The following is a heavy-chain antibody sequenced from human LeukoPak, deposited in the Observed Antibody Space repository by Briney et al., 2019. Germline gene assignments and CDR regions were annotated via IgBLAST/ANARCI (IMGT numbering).Heavy chain of an antibody. D-gene: IGHD3-22*01. Sequence: ASVKVSCKASGYTFTSYGISWVRQAPGQGLEWMGWISAYNGNTNYAQKLQGRVTMTTDTSTSTAYMELRSLRSVDTAIYYCAKDWSIGYYSVLVDYWGQGTLITVSS. J-gene: IGHJ4*02. CDR1: GYTFTSYG. CDR2: ISAYNGNT. CDR3: AKDWSIGYYSVLVDY. V-gene: IGHV1-18*01.